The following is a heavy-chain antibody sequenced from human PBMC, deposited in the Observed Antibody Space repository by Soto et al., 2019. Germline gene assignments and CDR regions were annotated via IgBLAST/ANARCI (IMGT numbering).Heavy chain of an antibody. CDR3: ARALGSSNYWYYGMDV. J-gene: IGHJ6*02. CDR1: GGSISSGGYY. V-gene: IGHV4-31*03. Sequence: SETLSLTCTVSGGSISSGGYYWSWIRQHPGKGLEWIGYIYYSGSTYYNPSLKSRVTISVDTSKNQFSLKLSSVTAADTAVYYCARALGSSNYWYYGMDVWGQGTTVTVSS. CDR2: IYYSGST. D-gene: IGHD6-19*01.